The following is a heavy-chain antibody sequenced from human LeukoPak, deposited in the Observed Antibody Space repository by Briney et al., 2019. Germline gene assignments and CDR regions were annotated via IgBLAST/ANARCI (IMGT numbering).Heavy chain of an antibody. CDR2: VKIYNDGGAT. CDR1: GFTFSNAW. CDR3: STDRNYYDSGTPY. D-gene: IGHD3-10*01. V-gene: IGHV3-15*01. Sequence: PGGSLRLSCAASGFTFSNAWINWVRQAPGQGLEWAGRVKIYNDGGATHHAPPEKGRFNISRDDATNTLYLQRNSLKTEDTGVYYCSTDRNYYDSGTPYWGQGTLVTVS. J-gene: IGHJ4*02.